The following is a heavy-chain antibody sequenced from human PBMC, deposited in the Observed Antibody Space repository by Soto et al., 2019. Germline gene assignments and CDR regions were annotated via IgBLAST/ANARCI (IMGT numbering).Heavy chain of an antibody. CDR1: GGSISSYY. V-gene: IGHV4-59*01. CDR3: ARAGDGSGSYYLYYYYGMDV. Sequence: ATLSLTCTVSGGSISSYYWTWIRQPPGKGLEWIGYIYYSGSPNYNPSLKSRVTISVDTSKNQFSLKLSSVTAADTAVYYCARAGDGSGSYYLYYYYGMDVWGQGTTVTVSS. CDR2: IYYSGSP. D-gene: IGHD3-10*01. J-gene: IGHJ6*02.